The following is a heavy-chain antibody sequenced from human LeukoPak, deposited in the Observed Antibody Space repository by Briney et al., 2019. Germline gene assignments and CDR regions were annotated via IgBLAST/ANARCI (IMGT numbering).Heavy chain of an antibody. CDR2: ISAYNGNT. D-gene: IGHD3-22*01. CDR1: GYTFTSYG. CDR3: ATEEPLRDSSGYSTYYFDY. J-gene: IGHJ4*02. V-gene: IGHV1-18*01. Sequence: ASVKVSCKASGYTFTSYGISWVRQAPGQGLEWMGWISAYNGNTNYAQKLQGRVTTTADTSTSTAYMELRSLRSDDTAVYYCATEEPLRDSSGYSTYYFDYWGQGTLVTVSS.